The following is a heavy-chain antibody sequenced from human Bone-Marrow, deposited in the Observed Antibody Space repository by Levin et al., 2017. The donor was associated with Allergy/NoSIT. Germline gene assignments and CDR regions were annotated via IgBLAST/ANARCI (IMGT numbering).Heavy chain of an antibody. CDR2: ISYDGANG. V-gene: IGHV3-30*18. J-gene: IGHJ4*02. CDR3: AKDEGVGANYYFDN. CDR1: GFTFSNYG. D-gene: IGHD1-26*01. Sequence: GGSLRLSCAASGFTFSNYGMHWVRRTPGKGLEWVAIISYDGANGNYADSVRGRFTISRDNTKNTVYLQMHSLRPDDTAIYYCAKDEGVGANYYFDNWGQGTLVTVSS.